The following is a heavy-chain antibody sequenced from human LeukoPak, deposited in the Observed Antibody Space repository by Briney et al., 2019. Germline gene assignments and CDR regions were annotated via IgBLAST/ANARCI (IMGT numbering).Heavy chain of an antibody. J-gene: IGHJ6*02. CDR1: GGSFSGYY. V-gene: IGHV4-34*01. CDR3: ARGPQGVIYYYGMDI. Sequence: SETLSLTCAIYGGSFSGYYWSWIRQPPGKGLEWIGEINHSGRTNYSPSLKSRVTMSVDTSKNQFSLNLSSVTAADTAVYFCARGPQGVIYYYGMDIWGQGTTVTVSS. D-gene: IGHD3-10*01. CDR2: INHSGRT.